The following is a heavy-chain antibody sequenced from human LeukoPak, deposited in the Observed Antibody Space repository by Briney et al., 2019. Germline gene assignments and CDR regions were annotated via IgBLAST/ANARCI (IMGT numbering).Heavy chain of an antibody. CDR1: GGSISSYY. CDR3: ARAPPYSSGWEAPYFDC. V-gene: IGHV4-59*01. Sequence: SETLSLTCTVSGGSISSYYWSWIRQSPGKGLEWMGYIYYSGSTNYNPSLKSRVTISVDTSKNQFSLRLSSVTAADAAMYYCARAPPYSSGWEAPYFDCWGQGALVTVSS. CDR2: IYYSGST. J-gene: IGHJ4*02. D-gene: IGHD6-19*01.